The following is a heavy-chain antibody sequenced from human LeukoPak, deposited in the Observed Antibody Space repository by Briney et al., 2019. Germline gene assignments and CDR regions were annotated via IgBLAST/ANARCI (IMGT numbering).Heavy chain of an antibody. CDR2: IIPIFGTA. CDR1: GGTFSSYA. Sequence: ASVKVSCKASGGTFSSYAISWVRQAPGQGLEWMGGIIPIFGTANYAQKFQGRVTITTDESTSTAYMELSSLRSEDTAVYYCPRADYGDYAHGWFDPWGQGTLVTVSS. V-gene: IGHV1-69*05. CDR3: PRADYGDYAHGWFDP. D-gene: IGHD4-17*01. J-gene: IGHJ5*02.